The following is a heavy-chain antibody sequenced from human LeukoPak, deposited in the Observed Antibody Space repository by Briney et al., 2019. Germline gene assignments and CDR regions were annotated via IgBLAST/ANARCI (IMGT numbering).Heavy chain of an antibody. CDR1: GYTFTGYY. J-gene: IGHJ6*02. CDR2: INPNSGGT. D-gene: IGHD3-22*01. CDR3: ARVDSPYDSSGYYLSGMDV. Sequence: ASVKVSCKASGYTFTGYYMHWVRQAPGQGLEWMGWINPNSGGTNYAQKFQGRVTMTRDTSISTAYMELSRLRSDDTAVYYCARVDSPYDSSGYYLSGMDVWGQGTTATVSS. V-gene: IGHV1-2*02.